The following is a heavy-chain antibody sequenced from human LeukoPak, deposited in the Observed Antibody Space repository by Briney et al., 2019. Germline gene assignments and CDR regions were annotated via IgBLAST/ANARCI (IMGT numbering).Heavy chain of an antibody. CDR2: IYYSGST. CDR1: GGSISSYY. D-gene: IGHD3-10*01. CDR3: ARNHGSGRGEWFDP. J-gene: IGHJ5*02. V-gene: IGHV4-59*01. Sequence: ASETLSLTCTVSGGSISSYYWSWIRQPPGKGLEWIGYIYYSGSTKYNPSLKSRVTISVDTSKNQFSLKMSSVTAADTAVYYCARNHGSGRGEWFDPWGQGTLVTVSS.